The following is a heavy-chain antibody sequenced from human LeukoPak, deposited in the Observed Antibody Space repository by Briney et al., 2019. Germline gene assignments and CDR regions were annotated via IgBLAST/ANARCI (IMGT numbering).Heavy chain of an antibody. CDR2: IYSSRS. CDR1: GASISSYY. V-gene: IGHV4-4*07. CDR3: ARAQGYCSSTSCYAGGIDY. Sequence: PSETLSLTCTVSGASISSYYWSWIRQPAGKGLEWIGRIYSSRSIYNPSLKSRVTMSVDTSKNQFSLKLSSVTAADTAVYYCARAQGYCSSTSCYAGGIDYWGQGTLVTVSS. D-gene: IGHD2-2*01. J-gene: IGHJ4*02.